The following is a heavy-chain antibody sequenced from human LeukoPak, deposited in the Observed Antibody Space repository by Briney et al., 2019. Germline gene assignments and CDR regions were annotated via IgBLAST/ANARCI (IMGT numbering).Heavy chain of an antibody. CDR2: IYYSGMT. V-gene: IGHV4-59*08. J-gene: IGHJ4*02. D-gene: IGHD2-15*01. CDR1: GGSISSYY. Sequence: SETLSLTCTVSGGSISSYYWSWIRQPPGKGLEWIGYIYYSGMTNYNPSLKSRVTMSVGTSKNQFSLNLNSATAADTAVYYCARRYCSGGSCYPRHFDFWGQGTPVTVSS. CDR3: ARRYCSGGSCYPRHFDF.